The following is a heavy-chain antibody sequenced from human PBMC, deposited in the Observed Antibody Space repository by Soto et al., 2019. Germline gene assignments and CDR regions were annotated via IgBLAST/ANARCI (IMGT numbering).Heavy chain of an antibody. CDR3: ARRRSYGYSHY. CDR2: IYYSGNT. CDR1: GGSINTYF. J-gene: IGHJ4*02. D-gene: IGHD2-21*01. V-gene: IGHV4-59*01. Sequence: PSETLPLTCTVSGGSINTYFWTWIRQPPGKGLEWIGYIYYSGNTNYNPSLKSRVSISVDTSKNQFSLKLTSVTATDTAVYYCARRRSYGYSHYWGQGALVTVSS.